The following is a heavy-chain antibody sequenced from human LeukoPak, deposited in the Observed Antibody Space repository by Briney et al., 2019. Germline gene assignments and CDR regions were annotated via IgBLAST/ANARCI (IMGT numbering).Heavy chain of an antibody. CDR2: ISSSGGNT. V-gene: IGHV3-23*01. J-gene: IGHJ6*02. CDR3: AGLGPIAAAGYYYGMDV. Sequence: PGGSLRLSCAASGFTFSRYVMSWVRQAPGKGLEWVSAISSSGGNTYYADSVEGRFTISRDNSKNTLYLQMNSLRAEDTAVYYCAGLGPIAAAGYYYGMDVWGQGTTVTVSS. D-gene: IGHD6-13*01. CDR1: GFTFSRYV.